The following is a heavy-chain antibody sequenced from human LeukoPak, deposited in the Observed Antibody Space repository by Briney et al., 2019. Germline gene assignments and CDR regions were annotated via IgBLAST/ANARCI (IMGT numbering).Heavy chain of an antibody. D-gene: IGHD6-19*01. CDR2: IWYDGSNK. Sequence: GGSLRLSCAASGFTFSSYSMNWVRQAPGKGLEWVAVIWYDGSNKYYADSVKGRFTISRDNSKNTLYLQMNSLRAEDTAVYYCARDRIAVAGMGRGYYFDYWGQGTLVTVSS. CDR3: ARDRIAVAGMGRGYYFDY. CDR1: GFTFSSYS. J-gene: IGHJ4*02. V-gene: IGHV3-33*08.